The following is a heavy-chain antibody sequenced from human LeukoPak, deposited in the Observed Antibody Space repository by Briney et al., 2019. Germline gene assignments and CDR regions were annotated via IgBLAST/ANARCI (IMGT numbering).Heavy chain of an antibody. V-gene: IGHV3-23*01. D-gene: IGHD2-8*01. Sequence: PGRSLRLSCAASGFTFSSYAMSWVRQAPGKGLEWVSPISGSGGSTYYADSVKGRFTISRDNSKNTLYLQMNSLRAEDTAVYYCAKGTCTNGVCYTDYWGQGTLVTVSS. CDR1: GFTFSSYA. CDR2: ISGSGGST. CDR3: AKGTCTNGVCYTDY. J-gene: IGHJ4*02.